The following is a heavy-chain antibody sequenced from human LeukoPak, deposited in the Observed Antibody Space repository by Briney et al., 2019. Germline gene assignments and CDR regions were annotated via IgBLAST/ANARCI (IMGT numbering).Heavy chain of an antibody. CDR3: ARRRAYITMTRNGAFDI. CDR1: GGSISSYY. CDR2: IYTSGST. V-gene: IGHV4-4*09. Sequence: SETLSLTCTVSGGSISSYYWSWIRQPPGKGLEWIGYIYTSGSTNYNPSLKSRVTISVDTSKNQFSLKLSSVTAADTAVYYCARRRAYITMTRNGAFDIWGQGTMVTVSS. D-gene: IGHD3-22*01. J-gene: IGHJ3*02.